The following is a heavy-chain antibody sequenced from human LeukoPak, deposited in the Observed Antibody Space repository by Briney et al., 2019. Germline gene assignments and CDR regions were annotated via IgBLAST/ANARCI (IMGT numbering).Heavy chain of an antibody. CDR3: ARDQSVRLLQTSSTYFKHVFAI. Sequence: EASVKVSCKTSGYTFTNYGISWVRQAPGLGLEWMGWISAYNGNTNYAQKVQGRVTMTTDTSTSIAYMELRSLRFDDTAVYYCARDQSVRLLQTSSTYFKHVFAIWGQGSMVTVSS. CDR1: GYTFTNYG. D-gene: IGHD6-13*01. V-gene: IGHV1-18*01. CDR2: ISAYNGNT. J-gene: IGHJ3*02.